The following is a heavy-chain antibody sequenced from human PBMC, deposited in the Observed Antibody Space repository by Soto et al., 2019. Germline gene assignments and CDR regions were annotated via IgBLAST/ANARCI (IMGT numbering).Heavy chain of an antibody. CDR2: IYYSGST. J-gene: IGHJ4*02. V-gene: IGHV4-31*03. CDR1: GGSISSGGYY. CDR3: ARVVVVAARHHGHFDY. D-gene: IGHD2-15*01. Sequence: QVQLQESGPGLVKPSQTLSLTCTVSGGSISSGGYYWSWIRQHPGKGLEWIGYIYYSGSTYYNPSLKSRVTISVDTSRNQFSLKLSSVTAADTAVYYCARVVVVAARHHGHFDYWGQGTLVTVSS.